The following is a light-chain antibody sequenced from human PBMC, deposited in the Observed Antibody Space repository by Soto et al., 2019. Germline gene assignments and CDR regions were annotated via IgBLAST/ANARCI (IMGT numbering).Light chain of an antibody. J-gene: IGKJ1*01. CDR1: QTISSW. Sequence: DIQMTQSPSTLSVSVGDRVTITCRASQTISSWLAWYQQKPGKAPKLLIYKACTLKSGVPSRFSGSGSGTEFTLTISSLHPDDFATYYCQHYNSYSEAFGQGTKVELK. V-gene: IGKV1-5*03. CDR2: KAC. CDR3: QHYNSYSEA.